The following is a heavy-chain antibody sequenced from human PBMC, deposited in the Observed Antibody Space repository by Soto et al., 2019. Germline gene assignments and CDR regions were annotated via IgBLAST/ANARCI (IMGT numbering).Heavy chain of an antibody. CDR1: GFTFSSYW. V-gene: IGHV3-7*01. J-gene: IGHJ3*02. D-gene: IGHD3-3*01. Sequence: GGSLRLSCAASGFTFSSYWMSWVRQAPGKGLEWVANIKQDGSEKYYVDSVKGRFTISRDNAKNSLYLQMNSLRAEDTAVYYCAREAIFGVAYDAFDIWGQGTMVTVSS. CDR3: AREAIFGVAYDAFDI. CDR2: IKQDGSEK.